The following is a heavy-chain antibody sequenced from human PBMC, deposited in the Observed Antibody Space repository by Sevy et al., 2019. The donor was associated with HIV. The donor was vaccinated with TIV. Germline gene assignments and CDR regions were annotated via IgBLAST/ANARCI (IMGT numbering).Heavy chain of an antibody. CDR2: IYYNGHI. D-gene: IGHD1-26*01. CDR1: GGSITSLY. V-gene: IGHV4-59*08. Sequence: SETLSLTCTVSGGSITSLYWNWIRQPPGKGLEWIANIYYNGHINYNPSLKSRVTISLDTSKNQFSLRLSHVTAADTAMYYCAGENAWGRGYSWGQGTLVTVSS. J-gene: IGHJ4*02. CDR3: AGENAWGRGYS.